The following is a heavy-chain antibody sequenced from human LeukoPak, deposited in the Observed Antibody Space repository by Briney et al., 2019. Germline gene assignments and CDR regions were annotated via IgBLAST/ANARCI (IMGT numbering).Heavy chain of an antibody. CDR3: AKDSPVATR. V-gene: IGHV3-23*01. D-gene: IGHD2-15*01. CDR2: ITDSGDGT. CDR1: GFTFCSSA. J-gene: IGHJ4*02. Sequence: GGSLRLSCAASGFTFCSSAMSWVRQAPGKGLEWVSSITDSGDGTYYADSVKGRFTISRDNSKNTLYLQMNSLRAEDTAVYYCAKDSPVATRWGQGTLVTVSS.